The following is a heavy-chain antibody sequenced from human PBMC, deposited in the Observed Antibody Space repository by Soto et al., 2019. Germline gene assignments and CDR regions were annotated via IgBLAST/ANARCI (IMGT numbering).Heavy chain of an antibody. CDR3: ARNGVMAAAGQFDY. J-gene: IGHJ4*02. V-gene: IGHV1-18*01. D-gene: IGHD6-13*01. CDR2: ISAYNGNT. Sequence: GASVKVSCKECGDTLNSYGISWLRQAHGQGLEWMGWISAYNGNTNYAQKLQGRVTMTTDTSTSTAYMELRSLRSDDTAVYYCARNGVMAAAGQFDYWGQGTLVTVSS. CDR1: GDTLNSYG.